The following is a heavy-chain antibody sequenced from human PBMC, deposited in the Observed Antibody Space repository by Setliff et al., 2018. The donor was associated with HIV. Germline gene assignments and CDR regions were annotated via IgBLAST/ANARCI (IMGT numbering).Heavy chain of an antibody. CDR2: IGPYNGRT. CDR3: ARGDGGYNYAEAFDV. Sequence: ASVKVSCKTSGYMFIAYGMSWVRRAPGQGLEWMGWIGPYNGRTEYAQEFQGRVSLTIDTSASTAYMELRSLRSDDTAVYYCARGDGGYNYAEAFDVWGQGTRVTVSS. D-gene: IGHD3-16*01. CDR1: GYMFIAYG. V-gene: IGHV1-18*01. J-gene: IGHJ3*01.